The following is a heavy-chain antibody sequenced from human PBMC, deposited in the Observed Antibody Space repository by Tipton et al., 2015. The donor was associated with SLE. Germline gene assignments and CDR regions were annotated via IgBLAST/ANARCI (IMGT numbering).Heavy chain of an antibody. CDR1: GGSISESTYS. D-gene: IGHD2-15*01. Sequence: TLSFTCTVSGGSISESTYSWDWIRQAPGKGLEWFGSMYFSGNTYYNPLLRSRVTISADTSKNQFSLRLSSVTAADTAVYFCARSRGLGSCSGDNCYVYYFGMDVWGQGTTVTVSS. CDR3: ARSRGLGSCSGDNCYVYYFGMDV. J-gene: IGHJ6*02. CDR2: MYFSGNT. V-gene: IGHV4-39*07.